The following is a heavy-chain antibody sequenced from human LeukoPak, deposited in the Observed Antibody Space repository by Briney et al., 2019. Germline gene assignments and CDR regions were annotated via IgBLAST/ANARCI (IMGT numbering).Heavy chain of an antibody. Sequence: GGSLRLSCAASGFTFNSYAMSWVRQAPGKGLEWVSAISGSGGSTYYADSVKGRFTISRDNSKNTLYLQMNSLRAEDTAVYYCAKDRELGLLWFGELLWFDYWGQGTLVTVSS. CDR1: GFTFNSYA. J-gene: IGHJ4*02. D-gene: IGHD3-10*01. CDR2: ISGSGGST. CDR3: AKDRELGLLWFGELLWFDY. V-gene: IGHV3-23*01.